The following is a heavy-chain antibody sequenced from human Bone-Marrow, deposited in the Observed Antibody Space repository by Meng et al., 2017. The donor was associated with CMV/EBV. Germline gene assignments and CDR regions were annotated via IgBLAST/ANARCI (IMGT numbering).Heavy chain of an antibody. V-gene: IGHV1-2*02. Sequence: ASVKVSCKASGYTFTGYYMHWVRQAPGQGLEWMGWINPNSGGTDYAQKFQGRVTMTRDTSISTAYMVLRRLRSDDTAVYYCARVPLVGSSWYSAGGTNDYWGQGTLVTVSS. D-gene: IGHD6-13*01. CDR1: GYTFTGYY. CDR3: ARVPLVGSSWYSAGGTNDY. J-gene: IGHJ4*02. CDR2: INPNSGGT.